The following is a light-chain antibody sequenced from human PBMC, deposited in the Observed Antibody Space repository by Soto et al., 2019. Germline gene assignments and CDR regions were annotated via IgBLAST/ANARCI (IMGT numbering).Light chain of an antibody. CDR3: QQYNIWPRA. V-gene: IGKV3D-15*01. Sequence: EVVLTRSPATRSVSPGARATLSCRASQSVSSNLAWYQQRPGQAPRLLIYDASIRATGIPARFSGRGSGTDFTLTISSLQSEDFALYYCQQYNIWPRAFGQGTKVDIK. CDR2: DAS. J-gene: IGKJ1*01. CDR1: QSVSSN.